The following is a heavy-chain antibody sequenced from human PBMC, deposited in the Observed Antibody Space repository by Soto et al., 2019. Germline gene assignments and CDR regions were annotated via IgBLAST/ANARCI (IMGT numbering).Heavy chain of an antibody. V-gene: IGHV3-23*01. Sequence: GGSLRLSCAASGFTFSSDAMSWVRQAPGKGLEWVSAISGSGGSTYYADSVKGRFTISRDNSKNTLYLQMNSLRAEDTAVYYCAKSDSGYSYTFDYWGQGTLVTVSS. CDR2: ISGSGGST. CDR3: AKSDSGYSYTFDY. CDR1: GFTFSSDA. J-gene: IGHJ4*02. D-gene: IGHD5-18*01.